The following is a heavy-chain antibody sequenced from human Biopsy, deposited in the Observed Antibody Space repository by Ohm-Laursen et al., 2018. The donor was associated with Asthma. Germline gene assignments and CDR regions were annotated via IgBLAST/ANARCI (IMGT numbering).Heavy chain of an antibody. D-gene: IGHD3-22*01. Sequence: SLRLSCAASGFAVSRDHMFWVRQAPGKGLEWASVIYSGGTSHTADSVRGRFTISGDYSKNTLYLQMHSLRAEDTAVYYCARGDSSNWSHYYFDYWGQGTLVTVSS. J-gene: IGHJ4*02. CDR2: IYSGGTS. CDR3: ARGDSSNWSHYYFDY. V-gene: IGHV3-53*01. CDR1: GFAVSRDH.